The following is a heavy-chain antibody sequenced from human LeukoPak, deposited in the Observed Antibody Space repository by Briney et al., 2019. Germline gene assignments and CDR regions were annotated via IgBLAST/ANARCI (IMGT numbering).Heavy chain of an antibody. CDR2: VSPGGYI. CDR1: GVSFNAYY. V-gene: IGHV4-34*01. Sequence: PSETLSLTCTVSGVSFNAYYWSWIRQSPGKGLEWIGEVSPGGYIKYDPSLNSRVTISVDTSESQLSLRLSSVTAADTAMYYCARIRCGHTGDICYNHWAQGTLVTVSS. J-gene: IGHJ5*02. D-gene: IGHD2-8*02. CDR3: ARIRCGHTGDICYNH.